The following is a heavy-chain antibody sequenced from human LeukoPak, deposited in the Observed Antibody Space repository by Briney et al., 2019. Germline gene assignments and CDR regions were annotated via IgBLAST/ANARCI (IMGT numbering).Heavy chain of an antibody. D-gene: IGHD3-9*01. J-gene: IGHJ4*02. CDR2: INPNSGGT. CDR3: ARGRVRGYFDWLSNDY. V-gene: IGHV1-2*02. CDR1: GYTFTGYY. Sequence: ASVKVSCKASGYTFTGYYMHWVRQAPGQGLEWMGWINPNSGGTNYAQKFQGRVTMTRDTSISTAYMELSRLRSDDTAVYYCARGRVRGYFDWLSNDYWGQGTLVTDSS.